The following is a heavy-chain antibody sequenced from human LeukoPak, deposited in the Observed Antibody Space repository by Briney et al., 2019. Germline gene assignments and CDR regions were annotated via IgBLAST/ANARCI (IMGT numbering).Heavy chain of an antibody. CDR2: INSDGSSA. J-gene: IGHJ4*02. D-gene: IGHD4-11*01. CDR3: ARGQRVQTVTEFDY. V-gene: IGHV3-74*01. Sequence: GGSLRLSCAASGFTFSSFWMHWVRQAPGKGLVWVSRINSDGSSARYADSVKGRFTISRDNAKNTLYPQMNSLRAEDTAVYYCARGQRVQTVTEFDYWGQGTLVTVSS. CDR1: GFTFSSFW.